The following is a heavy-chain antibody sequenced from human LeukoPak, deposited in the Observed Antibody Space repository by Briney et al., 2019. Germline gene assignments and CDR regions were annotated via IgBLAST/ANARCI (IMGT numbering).Heavy chain of an antibody. CDR3: ARDFDYHDVLTGSYISTTIDY. CDR2: TYYRSKWYN. V-gene: IGHV6-1*01. CDR1: GDSVSRKSVA. J-gene: IGHJ4*02. D-gene: IGHD3-9*01. Sequence: SQTLSLTCAISGDSVSRKSVAWHWIRQSPSRGLEWLGRTYYRSKWYNDYAVSVRSRITINADTSKNQFSLQLNSVTPEYTAVYYCARDFDYHDVLTGSYISTTIDYWGQGTLVTVSS.